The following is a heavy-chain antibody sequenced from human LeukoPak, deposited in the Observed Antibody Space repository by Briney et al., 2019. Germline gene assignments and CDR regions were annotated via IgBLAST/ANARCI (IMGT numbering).Heavy chain of an antibody. CDR3: ARGGWLRYRSVFDY. J-gene: IGHJ4*02. Sequence: KPSETLYLTCAVYGGSFSDYYWSRIRQPPGKGLEWIGEINHSGSTNYNPSLKSRVTISVDTSKNQFSLKLSSVTAADTAVYYCARGGWLRYRSVFDYWGQGTLVTVSS. CDR2: INHSGST. V-gene: IGHV4-34*01. CDR1: GGSFSDYY. D-gene: IGHD5-12*01.